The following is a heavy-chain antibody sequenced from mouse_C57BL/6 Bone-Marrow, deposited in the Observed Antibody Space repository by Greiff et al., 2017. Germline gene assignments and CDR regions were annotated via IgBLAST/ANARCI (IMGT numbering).Heavy chain of an antibody. V-gene: IGHV1-69*01. CDR3: ARDRYAAWFAY. CDR2: IDPSDSYT. J-gene: IGHJ3*01. Sequence: VQLQQPGAELVMPGASVKLSCKASGYTFTSYWMHWVKQRPGQGLEWIGEIDPSDSYTNYNQQFKGKSTLTVDKSSSTAYMQLSSLTSEDSAVYYCARDRYAAWFAYWGQGTLVTVSA. D-gene: IGHD2-14*01. CDR1: GYTFTSYW.